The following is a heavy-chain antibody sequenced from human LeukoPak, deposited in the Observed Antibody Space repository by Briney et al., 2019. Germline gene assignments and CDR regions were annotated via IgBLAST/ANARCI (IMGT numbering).Heavy chain of an antibody. V-gene: IGHV4-59*01. D-gene: IGHD4-23*01. CDR3: ARSGGMFYFDF. CDR2: IYYGGRT. Sequence: SETLSLTCSVSGGSMSSYYWSWIRLPPGKGLEWIGYIYYGGRTNYNPSLKSRVTISVDTSKNQFSLKLSSVTAADSAFYYCARSGGMFYFDFWGQGTLVTVSS. CDR1: GGSMSSYY. J-gene: IGHJ4*02.